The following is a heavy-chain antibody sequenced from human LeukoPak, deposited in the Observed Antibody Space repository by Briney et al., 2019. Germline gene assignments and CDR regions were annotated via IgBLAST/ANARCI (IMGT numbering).Heavy chain of an antibody. V-gene: IGHV3-23*01. CDR2: ISGSGGST. CDR3: AEGPWSGYYTSTKLIDY. Sequence: GGSLRLSCAASGFTFSSYAMSWVRQAPGKGLEWVSAISGSGGSTYYADSVKGRFTISRDNSKNTLYLQMNSLRAEDTAVYYCAEGPWSGYYTSTKLIDYWGQGTLVTVSS. CDR1: GFTFSSYA. J-gene: IGHJ4*02. D-gene: IGHD3-3*01.